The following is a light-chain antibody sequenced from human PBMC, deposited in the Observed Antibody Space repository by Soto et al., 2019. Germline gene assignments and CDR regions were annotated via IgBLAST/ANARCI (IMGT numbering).Light chain of an antibody. Sequence: DLQMTQSPSSLSASVADRVTITCQASQDITNSLNWYQQKPGKAPKLLIYDASNLQTGVPSRFSGSGSGTDFTFTISSLQPEDIATYYCQQYDNLPFTFGPGTRVGIK. J-gene: IGKJ3*01. CDR2: DAS. V-gene: IGKV1-33*01. CDR3: QQYDNLPFT. CDR1: QDITNS.